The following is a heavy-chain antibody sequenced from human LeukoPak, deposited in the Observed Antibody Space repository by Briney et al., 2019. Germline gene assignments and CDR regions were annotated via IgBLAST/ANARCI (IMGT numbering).Heavy chain of an antibody. CDR2: INSDGINT. CDR3: ARDLGQYYDTSDNWFDP. V-gene: IGHV3-74*01. J-gene: IGHJ5*02. CDR1: GFTFSNYW. Sequence: GGSLRLSCAATGFTFSNYWMHWVRQAPGKGLVWVSRINSDGINTSYADSVKGRFTISRDNAKNTLNLQMNSLRAEDTAVYYCARDLGQYYDTSDNWFDPWGQGTLVTVSS. D-gene: IGHD3-22*01.